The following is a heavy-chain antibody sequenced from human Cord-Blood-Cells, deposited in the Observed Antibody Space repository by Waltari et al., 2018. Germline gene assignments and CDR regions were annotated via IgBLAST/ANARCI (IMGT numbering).Heavy chain of an antibody. CDR3: ARGPTGDISYYYYYYMDV. CDR2: IYYSGST. V-gene: IGHV4-61*01. D-gene: IGHD7-27*01. Sequence: QVQLQESGPGLVKPSETLSLTCTVSGGSVSSGSYYWSWIRQPPGKGLEWIGDIYYSGSTNYNPSLKSRVTISVDTSKNQFSLKLSSVTAADTAVYYCARGPTGDISYYYYYYMDVWGKGTTVTVSS. CDR1: GGSVSSGSYY. J-gene: IGHJ6*03.